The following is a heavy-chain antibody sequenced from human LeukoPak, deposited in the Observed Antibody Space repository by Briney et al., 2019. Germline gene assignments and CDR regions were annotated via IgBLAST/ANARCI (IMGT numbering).Heavy chain of an antibody. CDR2: INPNNGGT. CDR1: GYTFTGYY. D-gene: IGHD3-22*01. Sequence: GALVKVSCKTSGYTFTGYYIHWVRQAPGQGLEWMGWINPNNGGTKYAQNFQGRVTMTRDSSMSTAYMELSRLRSDDTAVYYCARDYAYDSSVHFDYWGQGTLVTVSS. V-gene: IGHV1-2*02. CDR3: ARDYAYDSSVHFDY. J-gene: IGHJ4*02.